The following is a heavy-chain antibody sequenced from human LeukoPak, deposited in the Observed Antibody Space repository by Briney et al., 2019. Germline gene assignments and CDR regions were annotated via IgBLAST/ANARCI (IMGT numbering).Heavy chain of an antibody. Sequence: GASVKLSCKTFGYPFTGYGLSWVRQAPGPGLEWMAWISGYNGDTRYAQKFQGRVTLTIDTPTTTAYMELRSLTSDDTAICYCARRPGYDRRLSSLDLWGQGTLVTVSS. J-gene: IGHJ5*02. CDR2: ISGYNGDT. CDR1: GYPFTGYG. CDR3: ARRPGYDRRLSSLDL. V-gene: IGHV1-18*01. D-gene: IGHD5-12*01.